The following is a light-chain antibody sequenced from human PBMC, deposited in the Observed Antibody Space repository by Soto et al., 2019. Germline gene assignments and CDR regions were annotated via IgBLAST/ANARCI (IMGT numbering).Light chain of an antibody. Sequence: QSVLTQPPSASGTPGQRVAISCSGSMSNIGGNTVNWFQQLPGTAPKVLMYSNDQRPSGVPDRFSGSKSDTSASLAISGLQSEDEADYYCAAWDASLKSWVFGGGTKLTVL. CDR3: AAWDASLKSWV. J-gene: IGLJ3*02. CDR2: SND. V-gene: IGLV1-44*01. CDR1: MSNIGGNT.